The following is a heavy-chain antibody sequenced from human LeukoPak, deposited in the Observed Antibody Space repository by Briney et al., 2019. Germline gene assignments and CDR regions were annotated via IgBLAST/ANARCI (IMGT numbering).Heavy chain of an antibody. CDR1: GYTFTSYA. J-gene: IGHJ5*02. CDR3: ARDVQLWLQAGFDP. CDR2: INAGNGNT. D-gene: IGHD5-18*01. V-gene: IGHV1-3*01. Sequence: ASVKVSCKASGYTFTSYAMHWVRQAPGQRLEWTGWINAGNGNTKYSQKFQGRVTITRDTSASTAYMELSSLRSEDTAVYYCARDVQLWLQAGFDPWGQGTLVTVSS.